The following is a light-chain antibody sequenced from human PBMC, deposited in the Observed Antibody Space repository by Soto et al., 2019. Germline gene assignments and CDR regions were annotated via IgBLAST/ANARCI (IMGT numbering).Light chain of an antibody. V-gene: IGKV1-39*01. J-gene: IGKJ4*01. CDR2: SAS. Sequence: DILLTQSPSSLSASIGDTVTITCRASQSISDYVNWWQYKPQKAPRLLISSASNLRNGVPSRFSGSWSGSAFTLTIRTLQLEDSATYDCQQGYSIILTFGGGTKVEI. CDR3: QQGYSIILT. CDR1: QSISDY.